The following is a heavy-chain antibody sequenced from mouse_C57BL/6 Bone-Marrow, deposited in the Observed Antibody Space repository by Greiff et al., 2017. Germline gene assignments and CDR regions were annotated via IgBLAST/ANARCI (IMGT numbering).Heavy chain of an antibody. CDR3: ARSTVVAADYFDF. CDR1: GYTFTSYW. D-gene: IGHD1-1*01. V-gene: IGHV1-69*01. Sequence: QVQLQQPGAELVMPGASVKLSCKASGYTFTSYWMHWVKQRPGQGLEWIGEIDPSDSYTHYNQKFKGKSTLTVDKSSSTAYMQLSSLTSEDAAVYYCARSTVVAADYFDFGGRGTTLTVSA. CDR2: IDPSDSYT. J-gene: IGHJ2*01.